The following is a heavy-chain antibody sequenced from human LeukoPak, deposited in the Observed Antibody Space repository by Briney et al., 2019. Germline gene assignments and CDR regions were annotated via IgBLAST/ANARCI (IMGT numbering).Heavy chain of an antibody. Sequence: GGSLRLSCAASGFIFSTYSMNWVRQAPGKGLEWVSYISSSGSTIYYADSVKGRFTISRDNAKNSLYLQMNSLRAEDTAVYYCARDGMYCGGDCYTYDYWGQGTLVTVSS. CDR1: GFIFSTYS. CDR3: ARDGMYCGGDCYTYDY. V-gene: IGHV3-48*04. CDR2: ISSSGSTI. D-gene: IGHD2-21*02. J-gene: IGHJ4*02.